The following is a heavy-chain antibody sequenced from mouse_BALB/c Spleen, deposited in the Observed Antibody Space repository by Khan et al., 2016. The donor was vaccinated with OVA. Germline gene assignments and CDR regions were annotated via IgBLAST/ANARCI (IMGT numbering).Heavy chain of an antibody. V-gene: IGHV3-2*02. CDR2: ISYSGST. D-gene: IGHD1-1*01. J-gene: IGHJ4*01. Sequence: EVQLQESGPGLVKPSQSLSLTCTVTGYSITSDYAWNWIRQFPGNKLEWMGYISYSGSTSYNPSLRSRISITRETSKNPFFLQLNSVTTEDTATFYCARQNYYGYAMDYWGQGTSVTVSS. CDR3: ARQNYYGYAMDY. CDR1: GYSITSDYA.